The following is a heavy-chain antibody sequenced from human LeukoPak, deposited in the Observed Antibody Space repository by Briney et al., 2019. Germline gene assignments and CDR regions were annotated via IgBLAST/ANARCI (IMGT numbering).Heavy chain of an antibody. J-gene: IGHJ4*02. D-gene: IGHD3-22*01. CDR1: GFTFSNYS. CDR3: ARDVSGYYEYYFDY. V-gene: IGHV3-48*01. CDR2: ISSSSSTI. Sequence: PGGSLRLSCAASGFTFSNYSMNWVRQAPGKGLEWVSYISSSSSTIYYADSVKGRFTISRDNAENSLYLQMNSLRAEDTAVYYCARDVSGYYEYYFDYWGQGTLVTVSS.